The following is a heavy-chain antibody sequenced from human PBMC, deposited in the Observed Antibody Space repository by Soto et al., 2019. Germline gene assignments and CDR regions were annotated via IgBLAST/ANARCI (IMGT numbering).Heavy chain of an antibody. CDR1: GFTFSSYG. CDR3: AKDRGSGDMVRGVITKASDY. V-gene: IGHV3-30*18. Sequence: GGSLRLSCAASGFTFSSYGMHWVRQAPGKGLEWVAVISYDGSNKYYADSVKGRFTISRDNSKNTLYLQMNSLRAEDTAVYYCAKDRGSGDMVRGVITKASDYWGQGTLVTVSS. D-gene: IGHD3-10*01. J-gene: IGHJ4*02. CDR2: ISYDGSNK.